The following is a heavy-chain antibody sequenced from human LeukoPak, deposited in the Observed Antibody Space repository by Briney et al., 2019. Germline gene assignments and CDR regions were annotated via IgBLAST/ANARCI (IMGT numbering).Heavy chain of an antibody. CDR1: GGSISSYY. CDR3: ARRIPDYYDSSGSTSFDY. V-gene: IGHV4-59*12. CDR2: IYYSGST. J-gene: IGHJ4*02. Sequence: PSETLSLTCTVSGGSISSYYWSWIRQPPGKGLEWIGYIYYSGSTNYNPSLKSRVTISVDTSKNQFSLKLSSVTAADTAVYYCARRIPDYYDSSGSTSFDYWGQGTLVTVSS. D-gene: IGHD3-22*01.